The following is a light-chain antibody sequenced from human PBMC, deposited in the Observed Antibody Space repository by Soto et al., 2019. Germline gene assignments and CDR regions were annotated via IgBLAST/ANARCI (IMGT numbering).Light chain of an antibody. V-gene: IGKV3-20*01. CDR1: QSVSSSY. Sequence: EIVLTQSPGTLSLSPGERATLSCRASQSVSSSYLAWYQQKPGQAPRLLIYGASSRATGIPDRFSGSGSGTDFTLTISRLEPEDFAVYYCQQYGSSPPYTFGQGPRWIS. CDR3: QQYGSSPPYT. CDR2: GAS. J-gene: IGKJ2*01.